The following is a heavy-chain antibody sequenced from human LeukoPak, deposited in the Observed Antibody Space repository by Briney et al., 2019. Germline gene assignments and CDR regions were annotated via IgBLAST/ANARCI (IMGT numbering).Heavy chain of an antibody. CDR1: GGSTSSSSNY. J-gene: IGHJ4*02. V-gene: IGHV4-39*01. CDR2: INYRGST. Sequence: PQTPSLTPTLSGGSTSSSSNYSGSTRHPPGNGLEWMGRINYRGSTNYNPSLNNPATISVDTSKDQVSLKPSSVTAADTGVYYCARLGQQLVFDCWGQGTLVTVSS. D-gene: IGHD6-13*01. CDR3: ARLGQQLVFDC.